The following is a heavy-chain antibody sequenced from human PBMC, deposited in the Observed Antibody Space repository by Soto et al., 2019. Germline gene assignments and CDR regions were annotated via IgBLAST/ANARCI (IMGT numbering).Heavy chain of an antibody. D-gene: IGHD5-18*01. CDR1: GFTFSSYA. Sequence: EVQLLESGGGLVQPGGSLRLSCAASGFTFSSYAMSWVRQAPGKGLELVSAISGSGGSTYYADSVKGRFTISRDNSKNTLYLQMNSLRAEDTAVYYCASNGYSYGGNSNCFDPWGHGTLVTVSS. CDR2: ISGSGGST. CDR3: ASNGYSYGGNSNCFDP. V-gene: IGHV3-23*01. J-gene: IGHJ5*02.